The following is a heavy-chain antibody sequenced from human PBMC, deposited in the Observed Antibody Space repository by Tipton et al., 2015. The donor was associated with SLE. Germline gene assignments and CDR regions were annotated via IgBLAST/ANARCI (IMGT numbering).Heavy chain of an antibody. CDR1: GFTFSTYA. V-gene: IGHV3-30*04. Sequence: SLRLSCAASGFTFSTYAMHWVRQAPGKGLEWVAVISHGSRKYYAESVKGRFTISRDNSKNTLYLQMNSLRAEDTAVYYCAGELLDYFDFWGQGTLVTASS. CDR3: AGELLDYFDF. CDR2: ISHGSRK. D-gene: IGHD2/OR15-2a*01. J-gene: IGHJ4*02.